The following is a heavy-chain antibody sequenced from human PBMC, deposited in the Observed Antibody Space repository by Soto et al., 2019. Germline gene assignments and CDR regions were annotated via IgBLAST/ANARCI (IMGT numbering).Heavy chain of an antibody. J-gene: IGHJ3*02. CDR1: GFTFDDYA. CDR3: AKVMITFGGVIVGAFDI. V-gene: IGHV3-9*01. Sequence: GGSLRLSCAASGFTFDDYAMHWVRQAPGKGLEWVSGISWNSGSIGYADSVKGRFTISRDNAKNSLYLQMNSLRAEDTALYYCAKVMITFGGVIVGAFDIWGQGTMVTVSS. CDR2: ISWNSGSI. D-gene: IGHD3-16*02.